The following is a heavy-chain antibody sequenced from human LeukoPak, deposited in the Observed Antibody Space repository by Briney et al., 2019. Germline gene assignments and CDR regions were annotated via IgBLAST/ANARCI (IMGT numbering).Heavy chain of an antibody. D-gene: IGHD5-18*01. CDR1: GGTFSSYA. J-gene: IGHJ4*02. Sequence: ASVKVSCKASGGTFSSYAISWVRQAPGQGLEWMGGIIPIFGTANYAQKFQGRVTITTDESTSTAYMELSSLRSEDTAVYYRASGDGDTAMVTWDYWGQGTLVTVSS. CDR3: ASGDGDTAMVTWDY. V-gene: IGHV1-69*05. CDR2: IIPIFGTA.